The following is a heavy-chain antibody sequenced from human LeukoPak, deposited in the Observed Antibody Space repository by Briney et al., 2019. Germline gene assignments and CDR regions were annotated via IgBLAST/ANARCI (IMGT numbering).Heavy chain of an antibody. D-gene: IGHD2-21*02. CDR3: AKIRVTRDYFDY. V-gene: IGHV3-30*18. J-gene: IGHJ4*02. CDR2: ISYDGSNK. CDR1: GFTFSSYG. Sequence: GGSLRLSCAASGFTFSSYGMHWVRQAPGKGLEWVAVISYDGSNKYYADSVKGRFTISRDNSKNTLYLQMNSLRAEDTAVYYCAKIRVTRDYFDYWGQGTLVTVSS.